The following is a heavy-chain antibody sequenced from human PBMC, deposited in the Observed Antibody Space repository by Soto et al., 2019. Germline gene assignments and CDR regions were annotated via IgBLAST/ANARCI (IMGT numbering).Heavy chain of an antibody. J-gene: IGHJ6*02. CDR1: GFTVSSNY. CDR2: IYSGGST. V-gene: IGHV3-53*01. Sequence: GGSLRLSCAASGFTVSSNYMSWVRQAPGKGLEWVSVIYSGGSTYYADSVKGRFTISRDNSKNTLYLQMNSLRAEDTAVYYCARDPKFYYGSGSYSGYYYYGMDVWGQGTTVTVS. CDR3: ARDPKFYYGSGSYSGYYYYGMDV. D-gene: IGHD3-10*01.